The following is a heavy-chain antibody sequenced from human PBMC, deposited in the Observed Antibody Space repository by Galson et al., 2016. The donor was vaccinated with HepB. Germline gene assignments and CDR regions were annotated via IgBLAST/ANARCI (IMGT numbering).Heavy chain of an antibody. CDR2: IYPDDSDS. J-gene: IGHJ3*02. D-gene: IGHD2-21*02. V-gene: IGHV5-51*01. CDR1: GYSFTSYW. Sequence: SGAEVKKPGESLKISCKGSGYSFTSYWIGWVRQMPGKGLEWMGIIYPDDSDSRYSPSFQGQVTISVDKSISTAYLQWSSLKAADTAMYYCARPSGDYLAGGAFDIWGQGTMVTVSS. CDR3: ARPSGDYLAGGAFDI.